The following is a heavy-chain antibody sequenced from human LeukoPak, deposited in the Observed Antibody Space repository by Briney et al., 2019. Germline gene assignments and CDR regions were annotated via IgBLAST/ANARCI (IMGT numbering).Heavy chain of an antibody. Sequence: GGSLRLSCTASGFIFSNYGFHWVRQAPGKGLEWVAVIWYDGSKQYYADSVKGRFTISRDSSKNTLFLHMNTLRAEDTAIYYCAKDRTVGASYWYFDLWGRGTLVTVSS. CDR1: GFIFSNYG. CDR2: IWYDGSKQ. D-gene: IGHD1-26*01. J-gene: IGHJ2*01. CDR3: AKDRTVGASYWYFDL. V-gene: IGHV3-33*06.